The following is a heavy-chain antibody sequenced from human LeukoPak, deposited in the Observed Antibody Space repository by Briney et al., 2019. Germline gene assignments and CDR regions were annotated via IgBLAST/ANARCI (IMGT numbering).Heavy chain of an antibody. Sequence: PGGSLRLSCAASGFTFSRHWMHWVRQAPGKGLVWVSRINSDGSDTPYADSVKGRFTISKDNAKNTVYLQMNSLRAEDTAVYYCVSFYETYWGRGTLVTVSS. CDR2: INSDGSDT. J-gene: IGHJ4*02. CDR1: GFTFSRHW. D-gene: IGHD2/OR15-2a*01. CDR3: VSFYETY. V-gene: IGHV3-74*01.